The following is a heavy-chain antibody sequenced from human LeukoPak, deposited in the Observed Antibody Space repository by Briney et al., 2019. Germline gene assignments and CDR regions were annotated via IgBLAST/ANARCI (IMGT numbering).Heavy chain of an antibody. CDR3: ARVSYYYDSSGYYRD. CDR2: INPNSGGT. CDR1: GYTFTGYY. D-gene: IGHD3-22*01. V-gene: IGHV1-2*02. J-gene: IGHJ4*02. Sequence: GASVKVSCKASGYTFTGYYMHWVRQAPGQGLEWMGWINPNSGGTNYAQKFQGRVTMTRDTSISTAYMEPSRLRSDDTAVYYCARVSYYYDSSGYYRDWGQGTLVTVSS.